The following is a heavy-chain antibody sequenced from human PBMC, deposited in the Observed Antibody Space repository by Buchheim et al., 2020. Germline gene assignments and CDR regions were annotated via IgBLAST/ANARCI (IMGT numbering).Heavy chain of an antibody. CDR1: GFTFGSSA. Sequence: QVQLVESGGGVVQPGRSLRLSCAASGFTFGSSAMHWVRQAPGKGLEWVAAIWYDGSSQYYSDSVRGRFTISRDISKNTLYLQRDSLRAEDTAMYYCAKVPRFDTWYFDLWGRGTL. CDR2: IWYDGSSQ. J-gene: IGHJ2*01. D-gene: IGHD3-16*01. V-gene: IGHV3-33*06. CDR3: AKVPRFDTWYFDL.